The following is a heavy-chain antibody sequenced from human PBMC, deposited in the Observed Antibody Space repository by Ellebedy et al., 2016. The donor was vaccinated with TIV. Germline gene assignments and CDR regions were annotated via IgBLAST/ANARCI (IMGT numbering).Heavy chain of an antibody. V-gene: IGHV3-11*01. CDR2: FSGRGGII. CDR1: GFSFSDYY. CDR3: ARGSYYFDS. J-gene: IGHJ4*02. Sequence: GESLKISXAASGFSFSDYYMNWVRQVPGKRLEWISYFSGRGGIISYADSVKGRFTISRDNAQDTLFLRMSSLRAEDSAVYYCARGSYYFDSWGQGTLVTVSS.